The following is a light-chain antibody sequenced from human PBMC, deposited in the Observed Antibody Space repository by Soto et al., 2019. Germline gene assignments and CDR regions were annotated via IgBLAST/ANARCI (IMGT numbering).Light chain of an antibody. Sequence: EIVLTQSPGTLSLSLGDRATLSCRASQSVSSSYVAWYQQKPGQAPRLLIYGASSRATGIPDRFSGSGSGTDFTLTISRLEPEDFAVYYCQQYGSSPYTFGQGTKVEIK. J-gene: IGKJ2*01. CDR3: QQYGSSPYT. CDR2: GAS. V-gene: IGKV3-20*01. CDR1: QSVSSSY.